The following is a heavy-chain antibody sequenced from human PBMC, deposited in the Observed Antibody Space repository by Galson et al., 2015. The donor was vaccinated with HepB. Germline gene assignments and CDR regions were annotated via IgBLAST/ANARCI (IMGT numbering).Heavy chain of an antibody. V-gene: IGHV1-18*04. J-gene: IGHJ1*01. D-gene: IGHD6-13*01. Sequence: SVKVSCKASGYTFTSYGISWVRQAPGQGLEWMGWISAYNGNTNYAQKLQGRVTMTTDTSTSTAYMELRSLRSDDTAVYYCARAGYSSSWYESAEYFQHWGQGTLVTVSS. CDR1: GYTFTSYG. CDR3: ARAGYSSSWYESAEYFQH. CDR2: ISAYNGNT.